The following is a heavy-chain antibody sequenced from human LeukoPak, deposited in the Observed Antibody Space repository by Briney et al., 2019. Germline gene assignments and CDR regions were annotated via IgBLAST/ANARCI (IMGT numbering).Heavy chain of an antibody. J-gene: IGHJ4*02. CDR2: INPNSGGT. Sequence: ASVKVSCKASGYTFTGYYMHWVRQAPGQGLEWMGWINPNSGGTNYAQKFQGRVTMTTDTSTSTAYMDLRSLRSDDTAVYYCARTGVGANYQDYWGQGTLVTVSS. CDR1: GYTFTGYY. D-gene: IGHD1-26*01. CDR3: ARTGVGANYQDY. V-gene: IGHV1-2*02.